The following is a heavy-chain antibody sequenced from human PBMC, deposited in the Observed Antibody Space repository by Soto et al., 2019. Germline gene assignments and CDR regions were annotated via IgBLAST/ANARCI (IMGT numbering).Heavy chain of an antibody. CDR2: ISAYNGNT. V-gene: IGHV1-18*01. CDR3: ARGMLVGYDFWSGSPDFDY. CDR1: GYTFTSYG. D-gene: IGHD3-3*01. Sequence: GASVKVSCKASGYTFTSYGISWVRQAPGQGLEWMGWISAYNGNTNYAQKLQGRATMTTDTSTSTAYMELRSLRSDDTAVYYCARGMLVGYDFWSGSPDFDYWGQGTLVTVSS. J-gene: IGHJ4*02.